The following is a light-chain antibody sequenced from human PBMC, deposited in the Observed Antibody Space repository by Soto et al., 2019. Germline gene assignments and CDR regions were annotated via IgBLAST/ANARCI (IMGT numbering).Light chain of an antibody. CDR3: ETWDSNPRV. CDR1: SGHSSYI. J-gene: IGLJ1*01. V-gene: IGLV4-60*02. CDR2: LEGRGSY. Sequence: QLVLTQSSSASASLGSSVKLTCTLSSGHSSYIIAWHQQQPGKAPRYLMKLEGRGSYNKGSGVPDRFSGSSSGADRYLTISNLQFEYEADYYCETWDSNPRVFGTGTTVTAL.